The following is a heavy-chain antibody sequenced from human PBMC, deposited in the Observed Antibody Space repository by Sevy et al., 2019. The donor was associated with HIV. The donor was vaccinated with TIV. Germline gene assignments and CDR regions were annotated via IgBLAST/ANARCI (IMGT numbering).Heavy chain of an antibody. Sequence: SETLSLTCAVYGGSFSGYYWSWIRQPPGKGLEWIGEINHSGSTNYNPSLKSRVTISVDTSKNQFSLKLSSVTAADTAVYYCARGDEAARPFFDYWGQGTLVTVSS. CDR3: ARGDEAARPFFDY. J-gene: IGHJ4*02. D-gene: IGHD6-6*01. V-gene: IGHV4-34*01. CDR2: INHSGST. CDR1: GGSFSGYY.